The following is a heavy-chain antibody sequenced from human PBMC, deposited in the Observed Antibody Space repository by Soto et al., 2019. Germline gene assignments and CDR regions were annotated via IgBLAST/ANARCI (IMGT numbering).Heavy chain of an antibody. CDR3: ARVLRFLEWFPPYFDY. CDR1: GYTFTGYY. Sequence: ASVKVSCKASGYTFTGYYMHWVRQAPGQGLEWMGWINPNSGGTNYAQKFQGRVTMTRDTSISTAYMELSRLRSDDTAVYYCARVLRFLEWFPPYFDYWGQGTLVTVS. D-gene: IGHD3-3*01. J-gene: IGHJ4*02. V-gene: IGHV1-2*02. CDR2: INPNSGGT.